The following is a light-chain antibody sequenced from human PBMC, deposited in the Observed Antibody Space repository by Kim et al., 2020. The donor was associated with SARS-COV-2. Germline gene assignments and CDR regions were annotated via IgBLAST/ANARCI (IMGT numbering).Light chain of an antibody. CDR1: QSITSSY. CDR2: DIS. CDR3: QQHDSSPLT. J-gene: IGKJ4*01. Sequence: LSPGERVTLSCRASQSITSSYLAWYQQKPGQAPRLLIYDISSRATGIPDRFSGSGSGTDFTLTISRLEPEDFAVYYCQQHDSSPLTFGGGTKVEI. V-gene: IGKV3-20*01.